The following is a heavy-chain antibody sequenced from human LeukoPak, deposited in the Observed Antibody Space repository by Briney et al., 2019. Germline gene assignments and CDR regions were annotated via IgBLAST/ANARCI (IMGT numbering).Heavy chain of an antibody. D-gene: IGHD1-1*01. CDR2: IYPGDSDT. CDR3: ASRTGRKGDAFDI. CDR1: GCSFTSYW. V-gene: IGHV5-51*01. J-gene: IGHJ3*02. Sequence: GGSLKISCKGCGCSFTSYWIGWVRRMPGKGLERMGIIYPGDSDTRYSPSFQGQVTISADKSISTAYLQWSSLKASDTAMYYCASRTGRKGDAFDIWGQGTMVTVST.